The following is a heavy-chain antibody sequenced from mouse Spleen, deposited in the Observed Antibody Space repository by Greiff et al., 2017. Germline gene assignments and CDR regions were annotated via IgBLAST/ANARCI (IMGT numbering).Heavy chain of an antibody. CDR2: ISSGGSYT. Sequence: EVQVVESGGDLVKPGGSLKLSCAASGFTFSSYGMSWVRQTPDKRLEWVATISSGGSYTYYPDSVKGRFTISRDNAKNTLYLQMSSLKSEDTAMYYCARHEGYAFDYWGQGTTLTVSS. CDR3: ARHEGYAFDY. CDR1: GFTFSSYG. V-gene: IGHV5-6*01. D-gene: IGHD2-3*01. J-gene: IGHJ2*01.